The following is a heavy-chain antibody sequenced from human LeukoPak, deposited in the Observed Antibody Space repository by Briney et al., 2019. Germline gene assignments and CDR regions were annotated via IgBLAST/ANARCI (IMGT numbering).Heavy chain of an antibody. CDR3: APRPGGGSGSYSSFDY. CDR2: ISSSSSYI. J-gene: IGHJ4*02. V-gene: IGHV3-21*01. Sequence: GGSLRLSCAASGFTFSSYGMHWVRQAPGKGLEWVSSISSSSSYIYYADSVKGRFTISRDNAKNSLYLQMNSLRAEDTAVYYCAPRPGGGSGSYSSFDYWGQGTLVTVSS. D-gene: IGHD1-26*01. CDR1: GFTFSSYG.